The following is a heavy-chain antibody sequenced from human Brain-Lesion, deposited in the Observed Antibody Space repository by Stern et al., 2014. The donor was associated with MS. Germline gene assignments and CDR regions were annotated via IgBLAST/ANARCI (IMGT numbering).Heavy chain of an antibody. CDR3: ARDQRGITIFGVVTDYYYLGMDV. D-gene: IGHD3-3*01. CDR1: GYIFTGHY. CDR2: INPNTGGP. J-gene: IGHJ6*02. V-gene: IGHV1-2*02. Sequence: AQLVQSGAEVQKPGASVKVSCKTSGYIFTGHYIHWVRQAPGQGLEWMAWINPNTGGPTYAQKFQGRVTMSRDTSISTAYVELSSLTSDDTAVYYCARDQRGITIFGVVTDYYYLGMDVWGQGTTVTVSS.